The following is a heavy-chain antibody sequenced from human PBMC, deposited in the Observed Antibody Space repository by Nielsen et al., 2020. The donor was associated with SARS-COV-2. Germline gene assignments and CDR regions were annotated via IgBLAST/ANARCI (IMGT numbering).Heavy chain of an antibody. J-gene: IGHJ6*02. CDR3: ARGVAARCFDV. V-gene: IGHV4-31*03. CDR1: GGSISSGGYY. CDR2: IYYSGST. D-gene: IGHD6-6*01. Sequence: SETLSLTCTVSGGSISSGGYYWSWIRQHPGKGLEWIGYIYYSGSTYYNPSLKSRVTMSVDRSKNQFSLKLNSVTAADTAVYFCARGVAARCFDVWGQGTTVTVSS.